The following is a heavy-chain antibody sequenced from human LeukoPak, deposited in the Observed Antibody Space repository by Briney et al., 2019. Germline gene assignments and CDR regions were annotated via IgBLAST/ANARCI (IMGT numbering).Heavy chain of an antibody. Sequence: ASVKVSCKASGYTFTSYYMHWVRQAPGQGLEWMRIINPSGGSTIYAQKFQGRVIMSEDTSTDTAYMELSSLRSEDTAVYYCAADRFSIFGVVITPKNYYGMDVWGQGTTVTVSS. V-gene: IGHV1-46*01. CDR1: GYTFTSYY. D-gene: IGHD3-3*01. J-gene: IGHJ6*02. CDR3: AADRFSIFGVVITPKNYYGMDV. CDR2: INPSGGST.